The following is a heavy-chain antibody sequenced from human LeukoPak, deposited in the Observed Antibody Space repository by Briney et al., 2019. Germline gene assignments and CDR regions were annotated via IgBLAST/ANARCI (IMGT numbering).Heavy chain of an antibody. J-gene: IGHJ1*01. CDR2: INQSGST. CDR3: ARVVAASGWFRH. V-gene: IGHV4-34*01. Sequence: ASETLSLTCAVYGGSFSGYYWSWIRQPPRKGLEWIGEINQSGSTNYNPSLKSRVTISLDTSKKQFSLNLSSVTAADTAVYYCARVVAASGWFRHCGQGTLVTVSS. CDR1: GGSFSGYY. D-gene: IGHD2-15*01.